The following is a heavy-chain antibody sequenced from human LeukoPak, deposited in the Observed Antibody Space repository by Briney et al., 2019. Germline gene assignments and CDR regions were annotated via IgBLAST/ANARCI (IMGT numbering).Heavy chain of an antibody. V-gene: IGHV3-74*03. J-gene: IGHJ5*02. Sequence: GGSLRLSCAASGFTFSSYWMHWVRQAPGKGLVWVSRLKFDGTITQYADSVKGRFTVSRDNAKNKLYLQMDRLRAEDTAVYYCAGQANNWFDPWGQGTLVTVSS. CDR2: LKFDGTIT. CDR1: GFTFSSYW. CDR3: AGQANNWFDP.